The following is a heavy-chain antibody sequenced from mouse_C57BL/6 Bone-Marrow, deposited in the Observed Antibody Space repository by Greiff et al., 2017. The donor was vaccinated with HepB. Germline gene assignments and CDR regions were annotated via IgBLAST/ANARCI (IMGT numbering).Heavy chain of an antibody. J-gene: IGHJ1*01. Sequence: EVQLQQSGPELVKPGAAVKISCKASGYSLTGYNMNWVKQSNGKSLEWIGNIDPYYGGTNYNQKFTGKATLTVDKSSSTAYMQLQSLTSEDSAVYYCVKGEYHWYGDVWGAGTTVTVSS. D-gene: IGHD5-2*01. CDR3: VKGEYHWYGDV. CDR1: GYSLTGYN. V-gene: IGHV1-39*01. CDR2: IDPYYGGT.